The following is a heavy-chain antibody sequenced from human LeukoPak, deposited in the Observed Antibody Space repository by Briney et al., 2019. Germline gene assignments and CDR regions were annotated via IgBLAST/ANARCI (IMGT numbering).Heavy chain of an antibody. V-gene: IGHV5-10-1*01. CDR2: IDPSDSYT. CDR3: ARQFWYSSGPLDP. Sequence: GESLRISCKGSGYRFTSNWITWVRQMPGKGLEWMGRIDPSDSYTNYSPSFQRHVTISVDTSMSIAYLQWSSLRASDTAMYYCARQFWYSSGPLDPWGQGTLVTVSS. J-gene: IGHJ5*02. CDR1: GYRFTSNW. D-gene: IGHD6-19*01.